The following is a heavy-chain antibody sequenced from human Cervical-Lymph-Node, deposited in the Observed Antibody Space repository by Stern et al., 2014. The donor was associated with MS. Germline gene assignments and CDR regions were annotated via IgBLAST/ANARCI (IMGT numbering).Heavy chain of an antibody. Sequence: QVQLVESGPGLVKPSQTLSLTCTVSGGSITRGGDYWSWVRQRTGKGLEWVGYIIYSGSSYYHPSLKSRVTISVDTSKNQFSLRLTSVTAADTAVYYCARFSLFGEYYFDSWGQGTLVTVSS. V-gene: IGHV4-31*02. J-gene: IGHJ4*02. D-gene: IGHD3-10*01. CDR1: GGSITRGGDY. CDR2: IIYSGSS. CDR3: ARFSLFGEYYFDS.